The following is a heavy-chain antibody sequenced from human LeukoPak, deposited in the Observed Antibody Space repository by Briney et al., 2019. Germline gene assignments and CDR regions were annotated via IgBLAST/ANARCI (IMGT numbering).Heavy chain of an antibody. CDR2: ISGRGGAT. D-gene: IGHD1-1*01. J-gene: IGHJ4*02. V-gene: IGHV3-23*01. CDR1: GFTFSGYA. Sequence: GGSLRLSCAASGFTFSGYAMTWVRQAPGRGLEWVSGISGRGGATYSADSVKGRFTISRDNSKNMLYLQMNSLRAEDTAVYYCATPRAMSTRDFDHWGQGTLVTVSS. CDR3: ATPRAMSTRDFDH.